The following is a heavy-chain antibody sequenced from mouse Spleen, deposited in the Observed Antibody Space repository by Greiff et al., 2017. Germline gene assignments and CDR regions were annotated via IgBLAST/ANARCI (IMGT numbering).Heavy chain of an antibody. J-gene: IGHJ4*01. CDR1: GFNIKDDY. CDR2: IDPENGDT. CDR3: TTAYYDYISGAMDY. Sequence: EVQLQQSGAELVRPGASVKLSCTASGFNIKDDYMHWVKQRPEQGLEWIGWIDPENGDTEYASKFQGKATITADTSSNTAYLQLSSLTSEDTAVYYCTTAYYDYISGAMDYWGQGTSVTVSS. D-gene: IGHD2-4*01. V-gene: IGHV14-4*01.